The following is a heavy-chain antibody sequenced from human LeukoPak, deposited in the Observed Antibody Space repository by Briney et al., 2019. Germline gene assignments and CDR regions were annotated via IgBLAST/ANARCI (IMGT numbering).Heavy chain of an antibody. Sequence: SGGSLRFSCAASGFTFNSYAMNRLPQAPGKGLKLVAGISSGDTTFQPESVKGRSTISRDKSKDTLYLQMNSLRAEDTAVYYFAKDVTASPYFHWFDNWGQGTKVIVSS. D-gene: IGHD3-9*01. J-gene: IGHJ3*02. V-gene: IGHV3-23*01. CDR2: ISSGDTT. CDR1: GFTFNSYA. CDR3: AKDVTASPYFHWFDN.